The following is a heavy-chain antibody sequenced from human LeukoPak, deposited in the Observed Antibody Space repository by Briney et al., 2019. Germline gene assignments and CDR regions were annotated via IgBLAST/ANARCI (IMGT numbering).Heavy chain of an antibody. J-gene: IGHJ2*01. CDR3: ARKGRGVAGTLPDWYFDL. V-gene: IGHV3-7*01. Sequence: QTGGSLRLSCAASGFSLRNYWMSWVRQAPGKGPEWVANINPDGSEKYYVDSVKGRFAISRDNAENSLYLQMNSLRAGDTAVYYCARKGRGVAGTLPDWYFDLWGRGTLVTVSS. D-gene: IGHD6-19*01. CDR1: GFSLRNYW. CDR2: INPDGSEK.